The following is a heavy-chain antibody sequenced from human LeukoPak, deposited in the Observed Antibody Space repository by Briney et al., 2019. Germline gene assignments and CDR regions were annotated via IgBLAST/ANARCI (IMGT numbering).Heavy chain of an antibody. CDR2: ITDSGTNT. D-gene: IGHD5-12*01. CDR1: GFTFRSYA. CDR3: ARDSYSGYDY. Sequence: GGSLRLSCAVSGFTFRSYAMNWVRQAPGKGLEWVSVITDSGTNTYYGDSVKGRFTVSRDNSKNTLYLQMNSLRAEDTAVYYCARDSYSGYDYWGQGTLVTVSS. J-gene: IGHJ4*02. V-gene: IGHV3-23*01.